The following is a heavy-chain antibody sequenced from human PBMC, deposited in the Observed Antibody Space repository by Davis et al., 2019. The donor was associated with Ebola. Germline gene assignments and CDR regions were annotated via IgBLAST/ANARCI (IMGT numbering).Heavy chain of an antibody. J-gene: IGHJ4*02. CDR3: VRMVGYCSSSSCSQPAY. Sequence: PGGSLRLSCAASGFTFSDYYMSWIRQAPGKGLEWVSYISSSGSTIYYADSVKGRFTISRDDTKSTLYLQMNSLRLEDTAVYYCVRMVGYCSSSSCSQPAYWGQGTLVTVSS. CDR2: ISSSGSTI. V-gene: IGHV3-11*04. D-gene: IGHD2-2*01. CDR1: GFTFSDYY.